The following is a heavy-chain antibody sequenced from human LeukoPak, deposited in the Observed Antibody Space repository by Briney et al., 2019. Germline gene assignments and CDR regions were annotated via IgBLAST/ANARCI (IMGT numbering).Heavy chain of an antibody. CDR3: ARGGATISHWNWRNDAFDI. V-gene: IGHV3-21*01. Sequence: GGSLRLSCAASGFTFSSYSMNWVRQAPGKGLEWVSSISSSSSYIYYADSVKGRFTISGDNAKNSLYLQMNSLRAEDTAVYYCARGGATISHWNWRNDAFDIWGQGTMVTVSS. D-gene: IGHD1-26*01. CDR1: GFTFSSYS. J-gene: IGHJ3*02. CDR2: ISSSSSYI.